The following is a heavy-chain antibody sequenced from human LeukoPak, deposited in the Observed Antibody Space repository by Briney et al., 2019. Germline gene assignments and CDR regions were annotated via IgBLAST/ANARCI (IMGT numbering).Heavy chain of an antibody. CDR3: ARGPGGTGSLFDY. Sequence: ASVKVSCKASGYTFTSYDINWVRQATGQGLEGMGWMNPNSGDTGYVQKFQGRVTMTRSTSISTAYMELSSLRSEDTAVYYCARGPGGTGSLFDYWGQGTPVTVSS. CDR1: GYTFTSYD. CDR2: MNPNSGDT. D-gene: IGHD7-27*01. V-gene: IGHV1-8*01. J-gene: IGHJ4*02.